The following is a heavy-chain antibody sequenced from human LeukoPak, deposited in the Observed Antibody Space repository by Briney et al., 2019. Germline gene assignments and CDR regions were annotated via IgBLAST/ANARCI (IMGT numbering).Heavy chain of an antibody. CDR1: GGSLSGYY. CDR3: ARWNRMIDY. D-gene: IGHD1-1*01. J-gene: IGHJ4*02. V-gene: IGHV4-59*01. CDR2: ISYTGST. Sequence: SETLSLTCAVYGGSLSGYYWSWIRQPPGKGLEWIGYISYTGSTNYNPSLKSRVNISVDTSKNQFSLKLSSVTAADTAVYYCARWNRMIDYWGQGTLVTVSS.